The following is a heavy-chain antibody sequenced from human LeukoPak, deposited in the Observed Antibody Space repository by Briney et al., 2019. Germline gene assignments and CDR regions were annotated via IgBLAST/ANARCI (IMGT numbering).Heavy chain of an antibody. CDR1: GVTFRIYA. Sequence: GGSLRLSCAASGVTFRIYAMSWVRQAPGKGLEWVSYISISGGTTNYAHPLKGRFTISTDNAKNTLYLQMNSLRAEDRAVYYCARGAYYYDSSGAFDYWGQGTLVTVSS. V-gene: IGHV3-48*03. CDR2: ISISGGTT. CDR3: ARGAYYYDSSGAFDY. D-gene: IGHD3-22*01. J-gene: IGHJ4*02.